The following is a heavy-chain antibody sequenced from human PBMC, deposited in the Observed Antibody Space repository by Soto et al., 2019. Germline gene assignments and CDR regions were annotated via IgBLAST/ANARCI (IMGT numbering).Heavy chain of an antibody. Sequence: GGSLRLSCAASGFTFSSYAMHWVRQAPGKGLEWVAVISYDGSNKYYADSVKGRFTISRDNSKNTLYLQMNSLRAEDTAVYYCARDLGYCRGGSCYSYYYYYGMDVWGQGTTVTVSS. CDR2: ISYDGSNK. V-gene: IGHV3-30-3*01. D-gene: IGHD2-15*01. CDR1: GFTFSSYA. J-gene: IGHJ6*02. CDR3: ARDLGYCRGGSCYSYYYYYGMDV.